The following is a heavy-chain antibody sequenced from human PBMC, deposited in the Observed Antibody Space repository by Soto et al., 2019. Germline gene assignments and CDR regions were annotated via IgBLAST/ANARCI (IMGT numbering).Heavy chain of an antibody. D-gene: IGHD2-2*01. CDR1: GGTFSSYA. CDR2: IIPIFGTA. CDR3: ARPFSYCSSTSCENWFDP. V-gene: IGHV1-69*06. J-gene: IGHJ5*02. Sequence: SVKVSWKAAGGTFSSYAISWVRQAPGQGLEWMGGIIPIFGTANYAQKFQGRVTITADKSTSTAYMELSSLRSEDTAVYYCARPFSYCSSTSCENWFDPSGQGPLVTVS.